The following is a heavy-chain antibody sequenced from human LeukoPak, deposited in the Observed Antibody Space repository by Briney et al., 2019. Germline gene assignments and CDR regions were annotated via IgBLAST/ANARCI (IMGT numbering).Heavy chain of an antibody. J-gene: IGHJ5*02. Sequence: GASVKVSCKASGYTFTGYYMHWVRQAPGQGLEWMGWINPNSGGTNYAQKFQGRVTMTRDTSISTAYMELSRLRSDDTAVYYCARDRRDMIVVLSWFDPWGQGTLVTVSS. CDR1: GYTFTGYY. V-gene: IGHV1-2*02. D-gene: IGHD3-22*01. CDR3: ARDRRDMIVVLSWFDP. CDR2: INPNSGGT.